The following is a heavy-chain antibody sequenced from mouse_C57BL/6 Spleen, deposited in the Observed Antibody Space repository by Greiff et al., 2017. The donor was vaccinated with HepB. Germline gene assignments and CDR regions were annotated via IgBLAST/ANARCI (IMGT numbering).Heavy chain of an antibody. CDR1: GFTFSDYG. V-gene: IGHV5-17*01. CDR2: ISSGSSTI. D-gene: IGHD2-3*01. J-gene: IGHJ3*01. CDR3: AISLGGYSAWFAY. Sequence: EVKLVESGGGLVKPGGSLKLSCAASGFTFSDYGMHWVRQAPEKGLEWVAYISSGSSTIYYADTVKGRFTISRDNAKNTLFLHMTSLRSEDTAMYYCAISLGGYSAWFAYWGQGTLVTVSA.